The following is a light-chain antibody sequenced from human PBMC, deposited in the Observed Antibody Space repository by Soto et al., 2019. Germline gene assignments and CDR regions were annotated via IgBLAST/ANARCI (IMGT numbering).Light chain of an antibody. Sequence: QSVLTQPASVSGSPGQSITISCTGTSSDVGGYNYVSWYQQHPAKAPKLMIYDVSNRTSGVSNRFSGSKSGNTASLTISGLQAEDEADYYCSSYTSSSAVVFGGGTKLTVL. J-gene: IGLJ2*01. CDR1: SSDVGGYNY. CDR2: DVS. V-gene: IGLV2-14*01. CDR3: SSYTSSSAVV.